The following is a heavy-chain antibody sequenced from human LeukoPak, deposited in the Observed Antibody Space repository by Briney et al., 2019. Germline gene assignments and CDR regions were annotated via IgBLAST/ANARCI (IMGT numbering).Heavy chain of an antibody. CDR1: GYTFTGYY. CDR2: INPNSGGT. V-gene: IGHV1-2*02. D-gene: IGHD6-6*01. CDR3: ARAPSSIAARYGMDV. J-gene: IGHJ6*02. Sequence: ASVKVSCKASGYTFTGYYMHWVRQAPGQGLEWMGWINPNSGGTNYAQKFQGRVTMTRDTSISTAYMELSSLRSEDTAVYYCARAPSSIAARYGMDVWGQGTTVTVSS.